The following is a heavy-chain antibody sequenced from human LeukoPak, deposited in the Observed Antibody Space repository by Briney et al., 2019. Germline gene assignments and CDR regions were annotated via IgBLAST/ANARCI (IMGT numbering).Heavy chain of an antibody. CDR3: AKSDWDY. CDR1: GFSFSNYG. CDR2: IWYDGSDK. V-gene: IGHV3-33*06. D-gene: IGHD2-21*01. Sequence: GGSLRLSCAASGFSFSNYGMNWVRQAPGKGLEWVAIIWYDGSDKYYADSVKGRFTISRDNSKNTLYLQMNSLRAEDTAVYYCAKSDWDYWGQGTLVTVSS. J-gene: IGHJ4*02.